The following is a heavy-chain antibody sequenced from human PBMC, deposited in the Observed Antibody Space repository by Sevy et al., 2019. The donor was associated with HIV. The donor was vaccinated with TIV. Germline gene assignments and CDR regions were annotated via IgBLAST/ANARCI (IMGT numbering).Heavy chain of an antibody. CDR1: GVTFSNYG. CDR2: ISYDGNNK. J-gene: IGHJ4*02. Sequence: GGSLRLSCAASGVTFSNYGVHWVRQAPGKGLEWVAFISYDGNNKYYIDSVKGGFTISRNNSTNTVSLQMNSLRAADTAVYFCGKESRDSSGYYRGGIDNWGQGTLVTVSS. D-gene: IGHD3-22*01. CDR3: GKESRDSSGYYRGGIDN. V-gene: IGHV3-30*18.